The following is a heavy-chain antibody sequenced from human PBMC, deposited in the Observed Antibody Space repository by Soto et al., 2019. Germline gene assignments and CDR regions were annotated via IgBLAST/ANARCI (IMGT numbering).Heavy chain of an antibody. J-gene: IGHJ5*02. V-gene: IGHV4-34*01. CDR1: GGSFRNYY. CDR2: VNHSGEA. D-gene: IGHD6-19*01. Sequence: KTSETLSLTCGVYGGSFRNYYWIWVRQPPGKGLEWIGEVNHSGEATYNPSLQSRVTISLDTSNNHFSLKMTSVTAADTAMYFCARAEHFPRSWFDPWGQGTQVTVSS. CDR3: ARAEHFPRSWFDP.